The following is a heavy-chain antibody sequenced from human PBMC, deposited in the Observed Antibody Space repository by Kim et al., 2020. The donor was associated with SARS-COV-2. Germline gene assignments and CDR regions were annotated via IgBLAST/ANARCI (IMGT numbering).Heavy chain of an antibody. V-gene: IGHV4-31*02. Sequence: TYYNPSLKSRVTISVDTSKNQFSLKLGSVTAADPAVYYCARAWESSCYHYWGQGTLVTVSS. J-gene: IGHJ4*02. CDR3: ARAWESSCYHY. CDR2: T. D-gene: IGHD2-2*01.